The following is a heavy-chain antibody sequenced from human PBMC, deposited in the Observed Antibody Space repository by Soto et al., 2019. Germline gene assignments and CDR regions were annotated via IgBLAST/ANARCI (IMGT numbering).Heavy chain of an antibody. CDR2: ISGYNGNT. J-gene: IGHJ4*02. CDR3: ARSVDSVMLTWAERDY. Sequence: QVELVQSGAEVKKPGASVKVSCKASGYTFTSYGINWVRQAPGQGLEWMGWISGYNGNTNYAQNLQGRVTMTTDTSTSTAYMELRSLRSDDTAIYYCARSVDSVMLTWAERDYWGQGTQVTVSS. CDR1: GYTFTSYG. V-gene: IGHV1-18*01. D-gene: IGHD5-18*01.